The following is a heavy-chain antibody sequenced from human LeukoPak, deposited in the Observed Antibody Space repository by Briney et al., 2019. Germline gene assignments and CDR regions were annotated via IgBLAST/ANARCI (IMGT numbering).Heavy chain of an antibody. D-gene: IGHD1-7*01. V-gene: IGHV1-2*02. J-gene: IGHJ5*02. Sequence: ASVKVSCKASGYTFTGYYMHWVRQAPGQGLEWMGWINPNSGGTNYAQKFQGRVTMTRDTSISTAYMELSGLRSDDTAVYYCARAGSAELNWFDPWGQGTLVTVSS. CDR2: INPNSGGT. CDR1: GYTFTGYY. CDR3: ARAGSAELNWFDP.